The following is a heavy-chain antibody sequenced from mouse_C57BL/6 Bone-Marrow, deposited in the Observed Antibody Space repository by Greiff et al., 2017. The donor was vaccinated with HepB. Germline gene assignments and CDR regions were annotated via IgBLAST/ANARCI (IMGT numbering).Heavy chain of an antibody. V-gene: IGHV5-6*01. Sequence: EVKLVESGGDLVKPGGSLKLSCAASGFTFSSYGMSWVRQTPDKRLEWVATISSGGSYTYYPDSVKGRFTISRDNAKNTLYLQMSSLKSEDTAMYYCARQGVTANYYAMDYWGQGTSVTVSS. J-gene: IGHJ4*01. CDR2: ISSGGSYT. CDR3: ARQGVTANYYAMDY. D-gene: IGHD2-5*01. CDR1: GFTFSSYG.